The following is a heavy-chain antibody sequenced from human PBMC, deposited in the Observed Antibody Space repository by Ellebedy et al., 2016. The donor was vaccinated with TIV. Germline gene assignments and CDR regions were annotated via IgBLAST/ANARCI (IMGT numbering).Heavy chain of an antibody. J-gene: IGHJ3*02. CDR1: GGSISSYY. CDR3: ARDLSGYGDYVVLDAFDI. D-gene: IGHD4-17*01. Sequence: SETLSLTCTVSGGSISSYYWSWIRQPAGKGPVWIGRLYTSGTTNYNPSLKSRVTISVDTSKNQFSLKLSSVTAADTAVYYCARDLSGYGDYVVLDAFDIWGQGTMVTVSS. CDR2: LYTSGTT. V-gene: IGHV4-4*07.